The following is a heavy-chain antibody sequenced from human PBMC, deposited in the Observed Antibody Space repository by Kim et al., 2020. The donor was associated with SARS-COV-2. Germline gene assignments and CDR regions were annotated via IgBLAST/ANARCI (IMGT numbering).Heavy chain of an antibody. Sequence: SETLSLTCAVYGGSFSGYYWSWIRQPPGKGLEWIGEINHSGSTNYNPSLKSRVTISVDTSKNQFSLKLSSVTAADTAVYYCARGRLLIDYGDYAPPYGMDVWGQGTTVTVSS. D-gene: IGHD4-17*01. V-gene: IGHV4-34*01. J-gene: IGHJ6*02. CDR2: INHSGST. CDR1: GGSFSGYY. CDR3: ARGRLLIDYGDYAPPYGMDV.